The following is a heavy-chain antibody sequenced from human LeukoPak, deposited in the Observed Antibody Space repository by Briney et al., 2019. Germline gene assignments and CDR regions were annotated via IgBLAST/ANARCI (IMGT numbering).Heavy chain of an antibody. CDR2: IKQDGSEK. CDR3: ARISGSSPLYYSYYGMDV. V-gene: IGHV3-7*01. D-gene: IGHD1-26*01. Sequence: GGSLRLSCAASGFTFSSSWMSWVRQAPGKGLEWVANIKQDGSEKYYVDSVKGRFTISRDNAKNSLYLQMNSLRAEDTAVYYCARISGSSPLYYSYYGMDVWGQGTTVTVSS. CDR1: GFTFSSSW. J-gene: IGHJ6*02.